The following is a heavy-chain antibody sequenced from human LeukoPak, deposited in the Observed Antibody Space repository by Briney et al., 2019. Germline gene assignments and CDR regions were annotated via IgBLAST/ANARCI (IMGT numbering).Heavy chain of an antibody. CDR1: GFTFSSYG. V-gene: IGHV3-30*18. Sequence: PGRSLRLSCAASGFTFSSYGMHWVRQAPGKGLEWVAVISYDGSNKYYADSVKGRFTISRDNSKNTLYLQMNSLRAEDTAVYYCAKDGGGQPWFGGGYYYYGMDVWGQGTTVTVSS. D-gene: IGHD3-10*01. CDR2: ISYDGSNK. J-gene: IGHJ6*02. CDR3: AKDGGGQPWFGGGYYYYGMDV.